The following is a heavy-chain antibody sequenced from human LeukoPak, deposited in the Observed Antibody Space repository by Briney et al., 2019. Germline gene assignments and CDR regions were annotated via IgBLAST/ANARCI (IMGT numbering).Heavy chain of an antibody. CDR1: GGSIISLTDY. CDR3: VRNPSLVSASGKRNWFDP. V-gene: IGHV4-39*07. J-gene: IGHJ5*02. Sequence: PSETLSLTCTVSGGSIISLTDYWGWIRQPPGKGLEWIGSLYYSGSTHYNPSLKSRVTMSIDTSTNQFSLSLRSVTAADTAVYYCVRNPSLVSASGKRNWFDPWGQGTLVIVSA. CDR2: LYYSGST. D-gene: IGHD2-21*02.